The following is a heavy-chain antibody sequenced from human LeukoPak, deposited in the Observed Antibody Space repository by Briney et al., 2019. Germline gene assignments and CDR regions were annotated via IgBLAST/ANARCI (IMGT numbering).Heavy chain of an antibody. CDR2: ISSSGGSI. V-gene: IGHV3-48*03. CDR3: VRGRYSANDYGGDY. J-gene: IGHJ4*02. CDR1: GFTFSSYE. Sequence: GGSLRLSCAASGFTFSSYEMNWVRQAPGKGLEWISYISSSGGSIHYADSVKGRFTISRDNAKNALLLQMNSLRAEDTAVYYCVRGRYSANDYGGDYWGQGTLVTVSS. D-gene: IGHD5-12*01.